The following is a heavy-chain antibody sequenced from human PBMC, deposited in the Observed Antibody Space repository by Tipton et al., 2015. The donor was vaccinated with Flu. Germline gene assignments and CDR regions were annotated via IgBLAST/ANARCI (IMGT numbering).Heavy chain of an antibody. D-gene: IGHD6-6*01. CDR2: IRNRAFGETT. V-gene: IGHV3-49*04. CDR1: GFTLGDYV. J-gene: IGHJ5*02. CDR3: ARQRERIGGLPSWFDP. Sequence: SLRLSCRASGFTLGDYVMGWVRQTPGEGLEWLGFIRNRAFGETTEHAASVKGRLTISRDDSRGVVYLEMNSLRAEDTAVYYCARQRERIGGLPSWFDPWGQGTLVTVSS.